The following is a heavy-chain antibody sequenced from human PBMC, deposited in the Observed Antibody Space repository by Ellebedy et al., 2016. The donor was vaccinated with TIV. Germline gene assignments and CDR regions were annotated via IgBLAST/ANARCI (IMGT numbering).Heavy chain of an antibody. CDR1: GYTFTNHG. Sequence: ASVKVSCKASGYTFTNHGIHWVRQAPGQGLEWMGWIDTGNGNVEYSQKFQDRVSISRDTSATTAYMDLSSLRFEDTAVYYCAKDPSARYELDYWGQGTLVTVSS. V-gene: IGHV1-3*04. CDR3: AKDPSARYELDY. CDR2: IDTGNGNV. D-gene: IGHD1-26*01. J-gene: IGHJ4*02.